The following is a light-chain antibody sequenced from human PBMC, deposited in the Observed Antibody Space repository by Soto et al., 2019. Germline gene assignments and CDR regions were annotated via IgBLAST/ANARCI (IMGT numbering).Light chain of an antibody. CDR3: SSYTNSSPVV. J-gene: IGLJ2*01. CDR2: DVS. V-gene: IGLV2-14*01. CDR1: SSDVGGYNY. Sequence: QSALTQPASVSGSPGQSITISCTGTSSDVGGYNYVSWYQQHPGKAPKLMIYDVSNRPSGVSNRFYGSKSGNTASLTISGLQAEVGADYYCSSYTNSSPVVFGGGTKLTVL.